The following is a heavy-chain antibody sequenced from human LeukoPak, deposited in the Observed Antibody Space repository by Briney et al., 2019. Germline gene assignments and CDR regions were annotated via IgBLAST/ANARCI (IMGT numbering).Heavy chain of an antibody. CDR3: ARGDCSSTSCPIDY. Sequence: SETLSLTCTVSGGSISSSSYYWGWIRQPPGKGLEWIGSIYYSGSTYYNPSLKSRVTISVDTSKNQFSLKLSSVTAADTAVYYCARGDCSSTSCPIDYWGQGTLVTVSS. CDR1: GGSISSSSYY. CDR2: IYYSGST. V-gene: IGHV4-39*07. J-gene: IGHJ4*02. D-gene: IGHD2-2*01.